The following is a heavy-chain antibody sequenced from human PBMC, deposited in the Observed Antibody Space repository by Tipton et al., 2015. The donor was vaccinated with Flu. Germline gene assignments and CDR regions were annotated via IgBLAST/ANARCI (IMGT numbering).Heavy chain of an antibody. CDR2: IRSSSSTI. CDR1: GFTFSSYS. V-gene: IGHV3-48*04. J-gene: IGHJ4*02. Sequence: SLRLSCAASGFTFSSYSMNWVRQAPGKGLEWVSYIRSSSSTIYYADSVKGRFTISRDNAKNSLYLQMNSLRAEDTAVYYCAREGDWNYLDYWGQGTLVTVSS. CDR3: AREGDWNYLDY. D-gene: IGHD1-1*01.